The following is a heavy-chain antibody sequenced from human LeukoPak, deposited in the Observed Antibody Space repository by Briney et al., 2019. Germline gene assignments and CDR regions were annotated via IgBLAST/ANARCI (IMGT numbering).Heavy chain of an antibody. Sequence: GGSLRLSCAASGFDFSNYWMYWVRQAPGKGLEWVANIKQDGSEKYYVDSVRGRFTISRDNAKNSLSLQMNSLRAEDTAVYYCASNYGGWGQGTLVTVSS. J-gene: IGHJ4*02. CDR3: ASNYGG. CDR1: GFDFSNYW. D-gene: IGHD4-11*01. V-gene: IGHV3-7*03. CDR2: IKQDGSEK.